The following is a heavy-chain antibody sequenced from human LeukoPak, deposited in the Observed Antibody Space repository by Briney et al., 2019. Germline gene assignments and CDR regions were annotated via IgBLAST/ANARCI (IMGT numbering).Heavy chain of an antibody. CDR3: ARQYCGGDCYNP. J-gene: IGHJ5*02. CDR2: INPSTGGT. Sequence: ASVKVSCKASGYTFTTYYMHWVRQPPGQGRQWMGWINPSTGGTKYAENFQGRVTMTRDTSITTAYMELSRLTSDDTGVYYCARQYCGGDCYNPWGQGTLVIVAS. V-gene: IGHV1-2*02. CDR1: GYTFTTYY. D-gene: IGHD2-21*02.